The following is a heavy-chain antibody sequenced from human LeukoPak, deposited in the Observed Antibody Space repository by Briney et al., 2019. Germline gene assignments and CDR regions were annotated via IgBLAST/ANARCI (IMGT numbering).Heavy chain of an antibody. J-gene: IGHJ4*02. D-gene: IGHD6-13*01. CDR3: VRATGSSWYSY. V-gene: IGHV4-30-2*01. Sequence: SQTLSLTCAVSGGSISSGGYSWSWIRQPPGKGLEWIGYIYHSGSTNYNPSLKSRVTISVDTSKNQFSLKLSSVTAADTAVYYCVRATGSSWYSYWGQGTLVTVSS. CDR2: IYHSGST. CDR1: GGSISSGGYS.